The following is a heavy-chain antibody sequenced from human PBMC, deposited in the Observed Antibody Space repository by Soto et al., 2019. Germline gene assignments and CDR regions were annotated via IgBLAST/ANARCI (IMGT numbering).Heavy chain of an antibody. J-gene: IGHJ5*02. D-gene: IGHD5-12*01. V-gene: IGHV4-31*03. CDR2: IYYSGST. CDR1: GGSISSGGYY. CDR3: ARGTHSGYDFNWFDP. Sequence: TLSLTCTVSGGSISSGGYYWSWIRQHPGKGLEWIGYIYYSGSTYYNPSLKSRVTISVDTSKNQFSLKLSSVTAADTAVYYCARGTHSGYDFNWFDPWGQGTLVTVSS.